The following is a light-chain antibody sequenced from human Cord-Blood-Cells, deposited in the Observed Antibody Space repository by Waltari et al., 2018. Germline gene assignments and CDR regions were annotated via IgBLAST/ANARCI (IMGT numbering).Light chain of an antibody. V-gene: IGKV3-20*01. CDR2: GAS. J-gene: IGKJ3*01. Sequence: DIVLTQSQGTLSLSPGERATLSCRASQSVSSSYLAWYQQKPGQAPRLLIYGASSRATGIPDRFSGSGSGTDFTLTISRLEPEDFAVYYCQQYGSSPFTFGPGTKVDIK. CDR1: QSVSSSY. CDR3: QQYGSSPFT.